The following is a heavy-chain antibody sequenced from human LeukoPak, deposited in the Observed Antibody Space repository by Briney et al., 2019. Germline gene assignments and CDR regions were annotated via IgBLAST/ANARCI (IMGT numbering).Heavy chain of an antibody. V-gene: IGHV3-23*01. D-gene: IGHD6-13*01. CDR1: GFTFSIFA. CDR3: ARVDSSTWFSSPFDC. CDR2: IGGGGGST. J-gene: IGHJ4*02. Sequence: GGSLRLSCAASGFTFSIFAMTWVRQAPGKGLEWVSGIGGGGGSTYYADSVKGRFTISSDNSENTVFLQMNSLRAEDTAVYYCARVDSSTWFSSPFDCWGRGTLGTVS.